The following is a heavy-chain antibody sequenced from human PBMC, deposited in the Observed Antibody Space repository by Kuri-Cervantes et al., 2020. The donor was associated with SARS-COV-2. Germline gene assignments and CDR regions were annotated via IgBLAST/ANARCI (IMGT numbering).Heavy chain of an antibody. CDR3: ARPHGYGIYYFDY. CDR1: GYTFTSYY. CDR2: INLSGGST. Sequence: ASVKVSCKASGYTFTSYYMHWVRQALGQGLEWMGIINLSGGSTSYAQKSQGRVTMTRDTSTSTVYMELSSLRSEDTAVYYCARPHGYGIYYFDYWGQGTLVTVSS. J-gene: IGHJ4*02. V-gene: IGHV1-46*01. D-gene: IGHD5-12*01.